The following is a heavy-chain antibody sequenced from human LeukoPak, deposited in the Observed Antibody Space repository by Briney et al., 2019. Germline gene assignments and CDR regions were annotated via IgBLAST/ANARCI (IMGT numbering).Heavy chain of an antibody. J-gene: IGHJ4*02. CDR2: INPSSGVT. D-gene: IGHD5-18*01. Sequence: ASVKVSCKTSGYSFIDYYIHWVRQAPGQGLEWMGWINPSSGVTKFSQELQDRVTLTRDTSLSTAYMELNSLTFDDTAIYYCAREDTYGEYRPFDFWGQGAPVTVSS. CDR1: GYSFIDYY. V-gene: IGHV1-2*02. CDR3: AREDTYGEYRPFDF.